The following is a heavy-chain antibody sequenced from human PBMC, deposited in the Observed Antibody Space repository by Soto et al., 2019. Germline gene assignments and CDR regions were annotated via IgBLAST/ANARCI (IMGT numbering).Heavy chain of an antibody. J-gene: IGHJ6*02. CDR1: VGTFSSYA. D-gene: IGHD2-15*01. V-gene: IGHV1-69*12. CDR2: IIPIFGTA. CDR3: ARTVVAATPYYYDGMDV. Sequence: QVQLVQSGAEVKKPGSSVKVSCKASVGTFSSYAISWVRQAPGQGLEWMGGIIPIFGTANYAQKFQGRVTSTAXXSXSXXYMELSSLRPEDTAVYYCARTVVAATPYYYDGMDVWGQGTTVTVSS.